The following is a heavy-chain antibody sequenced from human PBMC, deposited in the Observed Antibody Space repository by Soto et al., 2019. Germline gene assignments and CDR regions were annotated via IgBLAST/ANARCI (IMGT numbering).Heavy chain of an antibody. CDR1: GYTFTHYG. J-gene: IGHJ3*01. CDR2: ISALNGNT. V-gene: IGHV1-18*01. D-gene: IGHD3-10*01. Sequence: QVQLVQSGAEVKKPGASVKVSCKASGYTFTHYGIIWVRQAPGQGLAWMGWISALNGNTKYVDNFQDRVTMTTDTSTNTSYMEVRSLRSDDTAIYYCARVYGSGSYIAFDFWGQGTMVTVSS. CDR3: ARVYGSGSYIAFDF.